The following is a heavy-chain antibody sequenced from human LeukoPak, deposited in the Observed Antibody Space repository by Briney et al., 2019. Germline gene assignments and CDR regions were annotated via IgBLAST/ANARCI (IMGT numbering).Heavy chain of an antibody. D-gene: IGHD3-22*01. Sequence: GGSLRLSCAASGFTFSSYGMHWVRQAPGKGLEWVAFIRYDGSNKYYADSVKGRFTISRDNSKNSLYLQMNSLRAEDTAVYYCAREGPGDYDSSGYYLFSWGQGTLVTVSS. J-gene: IGHJ5*02. CDR2: IRYDGSNK. CDR3: AREGPGDYDSSGYYLFS. CDR1: GFTFSSYG. V-gene: IGHV3-30*02.